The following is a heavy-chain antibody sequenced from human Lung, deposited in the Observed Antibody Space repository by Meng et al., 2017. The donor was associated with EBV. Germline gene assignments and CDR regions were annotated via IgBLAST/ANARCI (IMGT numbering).Heavy chain of an antibody. Sequence: QVQIQQWGAGLLKPSETLSRSCAVYGGSFRDYYWTWIRHPPGKGLEWIGEIDHRGNTKYNPSLKSRVTISLDTSKKQFSLKVSSVTAADSAVYYCARRGPSGNFSPWSQGALVTVSS. CDR3: ARRGPSGNFSP. CDR2: IDHRGNT. CDR1: GGSFRDYY. V-gene: IGHV4-34*01. D-gene: IGHD3-10*01. J-gene: IGHJ5*02.